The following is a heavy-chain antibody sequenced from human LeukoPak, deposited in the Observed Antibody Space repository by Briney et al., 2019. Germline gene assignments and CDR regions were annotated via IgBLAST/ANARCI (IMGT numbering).Heavy chain of an antibody. CDR2: ISSSSSYI. J-gene: IGHJ4*02. D-gene: IGHD6-13*01. CDR3: AGEIAAARKRFDY. V-gene: IGHV3-21*01. CDR1: GFTFSSYS. Sequence: GGSLRLSCAASGFTFSSYSMNWVRQAPGKGLEWVSTISSSSSYIYYADSVKGRFTISRDNAKNSLYLQMNSLRAEDTAGYYCAGEIAAARKRFDYWGQGTLVTVSS.